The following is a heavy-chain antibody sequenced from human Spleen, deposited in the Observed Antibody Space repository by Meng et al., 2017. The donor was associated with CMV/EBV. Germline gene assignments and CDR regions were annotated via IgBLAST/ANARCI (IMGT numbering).Heavy chain of an antibody. CDR1: GYTFTNYG. CDR3: ATSSTSPYYYDFQH. D-gene: IGHD2-2*01. CDR2: ISGYTGDT. J-gene: IGHJ1*01. Sequence: ASVKVSCKASGYTFTNYGVSWVRQAPGQGLEWMGWISGYTGDTAYVQKFQGRVTMTTDTSTSTAYMELRSLRSDDTAVYYCATSSTSPYYYDFQHWGQGTLVTVSS. V-gene: IGHV1-18*01.